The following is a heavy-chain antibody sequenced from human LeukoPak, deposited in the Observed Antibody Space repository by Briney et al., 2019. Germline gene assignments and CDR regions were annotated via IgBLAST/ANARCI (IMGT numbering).Heavy chain of an antibody. V-gene: IGHV1-8*01. Sequence: ASVKVSCTASGYTFTSYDINWVRQATGQGLEWMGWMNPNSSNTGYAQKFQGRVTMTRNTSIRTDYMELRSLRSEDKAVYYCARGVLWFGEFWGQGTLVTVSS. CDR3: ARGVLWFGEF. D-gene: IGHD3-10*01. CDR2: MNPNSSNT. CDR1: GYTFTSYD. J-gene: IGHJ4*02.